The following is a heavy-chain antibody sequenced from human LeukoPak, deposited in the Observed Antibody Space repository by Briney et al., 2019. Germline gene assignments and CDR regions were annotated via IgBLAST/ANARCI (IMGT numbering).Heavy chain of an antibody. D-gene: IGHD5-24*01. J-gene: IGHJ4*02. CDR1: GGSIGGNSY. CDR2: ISNSGST. CDR3: ARAGDGYNPFDY. Sequence: KPSETLSLTCTVSGGSIGGNSYWSWIRQPPGKGPEWIGHISNSGSTYYSPSLKSRVTISVDTSKNQFSLKLSSVTAADTAVYYCARAGDGYNPFDYWGQGTLVTVSS. V-gene: IGHV4-61*01.